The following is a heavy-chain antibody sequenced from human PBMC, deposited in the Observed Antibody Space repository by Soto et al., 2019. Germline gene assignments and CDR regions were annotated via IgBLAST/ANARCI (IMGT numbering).Heavy chain of an antibody. CDR2: TSTSGGST. V-gene: IGHV3-23*01. D-gene: IGHD3-10*01. Sequence: RRLSCAASGFTFSNYAMSWVRQAPGRGLEWVSATSTSGGSTYYADSVKGRFTVSRDNSKNTLHLQMNSLRAEDTAVYYCAKDQAEGGFTYGFFYYYGLDVWGQGTTVTVSS. CDR1: GFTFSNYA. J-gene: IGHJ6*02. CDR3: AKDQAEGGFTYGFFYYYGLDV.